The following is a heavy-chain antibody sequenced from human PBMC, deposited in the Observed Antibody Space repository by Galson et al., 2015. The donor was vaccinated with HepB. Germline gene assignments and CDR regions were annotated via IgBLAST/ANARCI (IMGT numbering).Heavy chain of an antibody. CDR2: IIPIFGTA. CDR3: AREEPTPYLRAFDI. CDR1: GGTFSSYA. J-gene: IGHJ3*02. V-gene: IGHV1-69*13. D-gene: IGHD1-14*01. Sequence: SVKVSCKASGGTFSSYAISWVRQAPGQGLEWMGGIIPIFGTANYAQKFQGRVTITADESTSTAYMELSSLRSEDTAVYYCAREEPTPYLRAFDIWGQGTMVTVSS.